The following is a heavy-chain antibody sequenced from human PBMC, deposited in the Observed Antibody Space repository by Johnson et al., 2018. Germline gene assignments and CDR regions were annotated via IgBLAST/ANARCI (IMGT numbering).Heavy chain of an antibody. CDR3: TTLPDDPETWES. Sequence: VQLQESGGGLVQPGGSLRLSCAASGFTFSGAPIHWVRQASGKGLAWVGHIRNQANYYATEYAGSVKGRVTISRDDSNNTAYPQMTRLETENTAVYSWTTLPDDPETWESWGQGTKVTVSS. V-gene: IGHV3-73*02. D-gene: IGHD3-16*01. J-gene: IGHJ3*01. CDR2: IRNQANYYAT. CDR1: GFTFSGAP.